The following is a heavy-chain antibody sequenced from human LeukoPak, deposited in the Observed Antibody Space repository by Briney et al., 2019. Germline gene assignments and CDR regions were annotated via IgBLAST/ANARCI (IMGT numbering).Heavy chain of an antibody. V-gene: IGHV3-21*05. CDR1: GFTFSSYG. Sequence: GGSLRLSCAASGFTFSSYGMHWVRQAPGQGLEWVAYFSRDGRDIYYSDSARGRFTISSDKAKNSVVLQMNSLRAADTATYFCARGRIIRLESFFDLWGQGTLVTVSS. CDR2: FSRDGRDI. D-gene: IGHD2/OR15-2a*01. J-gene: IGHJ4*02. CDR3: ARGRIIRLESFFDL.